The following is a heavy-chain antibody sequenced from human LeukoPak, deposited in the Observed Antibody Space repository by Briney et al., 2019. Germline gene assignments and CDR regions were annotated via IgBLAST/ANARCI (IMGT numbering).Heavy chain of an antibody. CDR2: IYYSGST. Sequence: SETLSLTCTVSGGSISSSSYYWGWIRQPPGKGLEWIGSIYYSGSTYYNPSLKSRVIISVDTSKNQFSLKLSSVTAADTAVYYCASLSGSGSRYYYYYGMDVWGQGTTVTVSS. V-gene: IGHV4-39*07. CDR3: ASLSGSGSRYYYYYGMDV. D-gene: IGHD3-10*01. CDR1: GGSISSSSYY. J-gene: IGHJ6*02.